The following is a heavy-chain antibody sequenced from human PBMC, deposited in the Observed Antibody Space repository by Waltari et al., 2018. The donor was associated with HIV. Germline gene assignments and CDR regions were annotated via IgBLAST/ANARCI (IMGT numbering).Heavy chain of an antibody. J-gene: IGHJ4*02. CDR3: ASGVGYDSSGYYYDY. D-gene: IGHD3-22*01. Sequence: QVQLQESGPGLVKPSETLSLTCTVSGGSISSYYWSWIRQPPGKGLEWIGYIYYSGSTNHNPSLKSRVTVSVDTSKNHFSLKLSSVTAADTAVYYCASGVGYDSSGYYYDYWGQGTLVTVSS. V-gene: IGHV4-59*01. CDR1: GGSISSYY. CDR2: IYYSGST.